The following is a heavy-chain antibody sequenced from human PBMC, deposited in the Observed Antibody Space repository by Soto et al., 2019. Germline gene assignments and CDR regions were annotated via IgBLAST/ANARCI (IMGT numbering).Heavy chain of an antibody. CDR1: GFTFSSYG. Sequence: GSLRLSCAASGFTFSSYGMHWVRQAPGKGLEWVAVIWYDGSNKYYADSVKGRFTISRDNSKNTLYLQMNSLRAEDTAVYYCARDRVLGITMIVVALDYWGQGTRVTVAS. CDR2: IWYDGSNK. D-gene: IGHD3-22*01. V-gene: IGHV3-33*01. J-gene: IGHJ4*02. CDR3: ARDRVLGITMIVVALDY.